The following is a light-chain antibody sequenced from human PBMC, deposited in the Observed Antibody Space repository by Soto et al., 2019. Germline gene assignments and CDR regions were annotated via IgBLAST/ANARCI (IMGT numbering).Light chain of an antibody. Sequence: QAVVTQPSSLSASPGASASLTCTLRSGLNVGPYFIYWYQQKAGSPPHYLLKYKSDSDKHKDSGVPSRFSGSKDTPANAGILLISDLQSEDEADYYCMIWYRTTVVFGGGTQLTVL. V-gene: IGLV5-45*02. CDR1: SGLNVGPYF. J-gene: IGLJ2*01. CDR2: YKSDSDK. CDR3: MIWYRTTVV.